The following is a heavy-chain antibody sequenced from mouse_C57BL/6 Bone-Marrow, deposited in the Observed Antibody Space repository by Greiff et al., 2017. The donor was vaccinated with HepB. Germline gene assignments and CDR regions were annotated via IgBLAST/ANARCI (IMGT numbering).Heavy chain of an antibody. CDR2: IRSKSNNYAT. Sequence: EVMLVESGGGLVQPKGSLKLSCAASGFSFNTYAMNWVRQAPGKGLEWVARIRSKSNNYATYYADSVKDRFTISRDDSESMLYLQMNNLKTEDTAMYYCVRSYYVSSPWFAYWGQGTLVTVSA. CDR3: VRSYYVSSPWFAY. D-gene: IGHD1-1*01. CDR1: GFSFNTYA. V-gene: IGHV10-1*01. J-gene: IGHJ3*01.